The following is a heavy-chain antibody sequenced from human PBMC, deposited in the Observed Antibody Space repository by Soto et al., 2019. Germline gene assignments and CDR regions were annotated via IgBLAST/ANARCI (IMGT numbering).Heavy chain of an antibody. CDR2: IYYSGST. D-gene: IGHD3-10*01. CDR1: GGSISSYY. V-gene: IGHV4-59*01. Sequence: SETLSLTCTVSGGSISSYYWSWIRQPPGKGLEWIGYIYYSGSTNYNPSLKSRVTISVDTSKNQFSLKLSSVTAADTAVYYCARSFGGCGELSEYYYYYGMDVWGQGTTVTVSS. J-gene: IGHJ6*02. CDR3: ARSFGGCGELSEYYYYYGMDV.